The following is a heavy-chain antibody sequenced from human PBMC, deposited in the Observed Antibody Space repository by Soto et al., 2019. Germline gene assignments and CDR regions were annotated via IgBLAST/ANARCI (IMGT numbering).Heavy chain of an antibody. CDR2: ISSSSSTI. V-gene: IGHV3-48*02. D-gene: IGHD6-13*01. Sequence: EVQLVESGGGLVQPGGSLRLSCAASGFTFSSYSMNWVRQAPGKGLEWVSYISSSSSTIYYADSVKGRFTISRDNAKNVLYLQMNSLRDEDTAQYYCARSAAAGIGGYYYSSGMVFRGQETTVTPSS. CDR1: GFTFSSYS. J-gene: IGHJ6*02. CDR3: ARSAAAGIGGYYYSSGMVF.